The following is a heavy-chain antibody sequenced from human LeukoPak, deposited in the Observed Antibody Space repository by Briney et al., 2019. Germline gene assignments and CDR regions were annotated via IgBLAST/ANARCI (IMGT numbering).Heavy chain of an antibody. CDR2: VSYSGST. CDR3: VRHGTQKYVADY. J-gene: IGHJ4*02. Sequence: PSETLSLTCTGSGGSISRYYWSWIRQPPGKGLEWIGYVSYSGSTNYNPSLKSRVTISVDTSKNQFSLKLSSVTAPDTAVYYCVRHGTQKYVADYWGQGTLVTVSS. V-gene: IGHV4-59*08. CDR1: GGSISRYY. D-gene: IGHD1-1*01.